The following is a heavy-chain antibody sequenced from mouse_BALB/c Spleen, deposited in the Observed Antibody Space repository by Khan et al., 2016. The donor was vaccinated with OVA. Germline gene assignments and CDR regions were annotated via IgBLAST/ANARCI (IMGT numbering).Heavy chain of an antibody. J-gene: IGHJ3*01. Sequence: EVQLQQSEPELMKPGASVKISCKASGYSFTSYYIHWVIQSHGKSLEWIGYIDPFSGDTTYNQKFKGRATLTVDKSSSTAYIHLSNLTAEDSAVYYCTRHGYVAWFTYWGQGTLVTVSA. V-gene: IGHV1S135*01. D-gene: IGHD2-2*01. CDR1: GYSFTSYY. CDR2: IDPFSGDT. CDR3: TRHGYVAWFTY.